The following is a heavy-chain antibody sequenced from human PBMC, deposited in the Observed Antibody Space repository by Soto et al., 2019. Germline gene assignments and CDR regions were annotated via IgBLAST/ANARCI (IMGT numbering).Heavy chain of an antibody. V-gene: IGHV5-10-1*01. CDR1: GYSVTSYW. J-gene: IGHJ6*02. D-gene: IGHD3-10*01. Sequence: GQTLKISCKGSGYSVTSYWMSWVRQMPGKGLEWMGRIDPSDSYTNYSPSFQGHVTISADKSISTAYLQWSSLKASDTALYYCVKDVSPGGADVWGQGTMVTVSS. CDR2: IDPSDSYT. CDR3: VKDVSPGGADV.